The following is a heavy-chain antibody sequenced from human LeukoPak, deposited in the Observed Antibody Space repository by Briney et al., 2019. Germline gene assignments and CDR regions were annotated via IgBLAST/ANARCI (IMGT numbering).Heavy chain of an antibody. Sequence: NTGGSLRLSCAASGFTFSDYYMSWIRQAPGKGLEWVSYISSSGSTIYYADSVKGRFTISRDNSKNTLYLQMSSLRAEDTAVYYCVKDSGKSWNVGLLDYWGQGTLVTVSS. CDR3: VKDSGKSWNVGLLDY. D-gene: IGHD1-1*01. V-gene: IGHV3-11*04. J-gene: IGHJ4*02. CDR2: ISSSGSTI. CDR1: GFTFSDYY.